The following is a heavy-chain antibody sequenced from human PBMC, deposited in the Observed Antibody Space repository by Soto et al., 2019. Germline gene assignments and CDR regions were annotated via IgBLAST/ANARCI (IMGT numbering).Heavy chain of an antibody. V-gene: IGHV3-30-3*01. D-gene: IGHD5-18*01. CDR3: ARDNGYSYGEGYFDY. CDR1: GFTFSSYA. Sequence: QVQLVESVGGVVQPGRSLRLSCAASGFTFSSYAMHWVRQAPGKGLEWVAVISYDGSNKYYADSVKGRFTISRDNSKNTLYLQMNSLRAEDTAVYYCARDNGYSYGEGYFDYWGQGTLVTVSS. J-gene: IGHJ4*02. CDR2: ISYDGSNK.